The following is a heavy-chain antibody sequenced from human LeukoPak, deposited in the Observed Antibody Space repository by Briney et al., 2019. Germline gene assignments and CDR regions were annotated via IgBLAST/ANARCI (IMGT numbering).Heavy chain of an antibody. D-gene: IGHD3-10*01. CDR1: GGSISSYY. Sequence: PSETLSLTCTVSGGSISSYYWGWIRQPPGKGLEWIGSIYYSGSTYYNPSLKSRVTISVDTSKNQFSLKLSSVTAADTAVYYCARGSSGSYYFRYYYYYYMDVWGKGTTVTISS. CDR3: ARGSSGSYYFRYYYYYYMDV. CDR2: IYYSGST. V-gene: IGHV4-39*07. J-gene: IGHJ6*03.